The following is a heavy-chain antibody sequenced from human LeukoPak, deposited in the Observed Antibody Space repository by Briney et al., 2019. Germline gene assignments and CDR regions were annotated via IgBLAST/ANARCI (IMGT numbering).Heavy chain of an antibody. D-gene: IGHD3-22*01. CDR1: GFTFSSYA. V-gene: IGHV3-23*01. CDR2: ISGSGGST. J-gene: IGHJ4*02. Sequence: PGGSLRLSCAASGFTFSSYAMSWVRQAPGKGLEWVSAISGSGGSTYYADSVKGRFTISRDNSKNTLHLQMNSLRAEDTAVYYCAKGYDSSGYYSYYFDYWGQGTLVTVSS. CDR3: AKGYDSSGYYSYYFDY.